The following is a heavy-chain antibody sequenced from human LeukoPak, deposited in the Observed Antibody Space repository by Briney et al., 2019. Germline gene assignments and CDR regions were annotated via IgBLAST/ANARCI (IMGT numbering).Heavy chain of an antibody. J-gene: IGHJ4*02. D-gene: IGHD3-10*01. V-gene: IGHV1-24*01. CDR3: AKDDGGYIGSCPGSY. Sequence: ASVKVSCKVSGYTLTELSMHWVRQAPGKGLEWMGGFDPEDGETIYAQKFQGRVTMTEDTSTDTAYMELSSLRSEDTAVYYCAKDDGGYIGSCPGSYWGQGTLVTVSS. CDR1: GYTLTELS. CDR2: FDPEDGET.